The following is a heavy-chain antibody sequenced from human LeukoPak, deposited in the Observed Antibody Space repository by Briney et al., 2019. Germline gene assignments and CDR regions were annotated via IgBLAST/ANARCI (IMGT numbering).Heavy chain of an antibody. V-gene: IGHV1-8*01. J-gene: IGHJ6*02. CDR2: MNPNSGNT. Sequence: GASVKVSCKASGYTFTTYDINWVRQATGQGLEWMGWMNPNSGNTGYAQKFRGRATMTRSTSISTAYMELTSLRSEDTATYFCARKLAMDVWGQGTTVTVSS. CDR1: GYTFTTYD. CDR3: ARKLAMDV.